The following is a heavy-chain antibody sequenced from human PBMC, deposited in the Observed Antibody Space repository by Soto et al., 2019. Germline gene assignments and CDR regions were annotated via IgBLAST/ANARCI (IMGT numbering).Heavy chain of an antibody. D-gene: IGHD6-19*01. CDR2: IRSKTNSYAS. J-gene: IGHJ4*02. Sequence: EGQLVESGGGLVQPGGSLKLSCAASGFTFGGSAMHWVRQASGKGLEWVGHIRSKTNSYASAYAESVKGRFTIYRDDSMNTAYLQMNSLKTEDTAVYFCTRQTDAVQWLVVPTDDNFDYWGQGTLVTVSS. CDR3: TRQTDAVQWLVVPTDDNFDY. V-gene: IGHV3-73*02. CDR1: GFTFGGSA.